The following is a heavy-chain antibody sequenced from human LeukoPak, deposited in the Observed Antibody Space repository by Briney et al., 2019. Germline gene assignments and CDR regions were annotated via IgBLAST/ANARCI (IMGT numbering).Heavy chain of an antibody. D-gene: IGHD3-10*01. V-gene: IGHV4-61*02. J-gene: IGHJ4*02. CDR2: IYTSGST. Sequence: PSETLSLTCTVSGGSISSGSYYWSWIRQPAGKGLEWIGRIYTSGSTNYNPSLKSRVTISVDTSKNQFSLKLSSVTAADTAVYYCARSKGSGSYGFDYWGQGTLVTVSS. CDR3: ARSKGSGSYGFDY. CDR1: GGSISSGSYY.